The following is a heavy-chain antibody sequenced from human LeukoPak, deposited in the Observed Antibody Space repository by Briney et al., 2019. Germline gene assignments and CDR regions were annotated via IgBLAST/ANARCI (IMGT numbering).Heavy chain of an antibody. CDR3: AKGSGWLLPQYFDF. CDR2: ISGGGGST. CDR1: GFTFSSSA. Sequence: GGSLRLSCAASGFTFSSSAMSWVRQAPGKGLEWLSTISGGGGSTYYADSVKGRFTISRDNPKNTLYLHMKSLRAEDTAVYYCAKGSGWLLPQYFDFWGQGTLVTVSS. V-gene: IGHV3-23*01. J-gene: IGHJ4*02. D-gene: IGHD2-21*01.